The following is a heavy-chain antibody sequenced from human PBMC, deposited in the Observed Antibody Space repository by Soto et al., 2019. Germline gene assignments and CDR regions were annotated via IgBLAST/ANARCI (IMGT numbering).Heavy chain of an antibody. Sequence: QVQVVESGGGVVQPGRSLRLSCAASGFAFSNFGMHWVRQVPGKGLEWVAVIWHSGKEKDYADYAKGRFTISRDNSKNILYLEMNSLRVDDTAVYYCARDPGHDEAMDYWGQGTLVTVSS. CDR2: IWHSGKEK. V-gene: IGHV3-33*01. CDR1: GFAFSNFG. CDR3: ARDPGHDEAMDY. J-gene: IGHJ4*02. D-gene: IGHD1-1*01.